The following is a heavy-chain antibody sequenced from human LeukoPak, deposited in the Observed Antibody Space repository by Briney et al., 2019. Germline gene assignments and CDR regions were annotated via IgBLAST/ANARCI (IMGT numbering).Heavy chain of an antibody. V-gene: IGHV1-2*02. J-gene: IGHJ4*02. Sequence: ASVKVSCKASGYTFTGYHTHWVRQSPGQGLEWMGWINPNSGGTNYAQKFQGRVTMTRDTSISTAYMELSRLRSDDTAVYYCARADIVAPRWGQGTLVTVSS. CDR1: GYTFTGYH. D-gene: IGHD5-12*01. CDR3: ARADIVAPR. CDR2: INPNSGGT.